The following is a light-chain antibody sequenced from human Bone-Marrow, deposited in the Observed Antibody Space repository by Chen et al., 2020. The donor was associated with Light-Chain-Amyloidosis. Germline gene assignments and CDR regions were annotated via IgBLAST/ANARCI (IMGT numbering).Light chain of an antibody. J-gene: IGKJ4*01. V-gene: IGKV3-20*01. CDR1: QTISSNY. CDR2: GSS. CDR3: QQYGTSPLT. Sequence: EIVLTQSPGTLSLSLGEGANLSCRASQTISSNYLTWYQQKFGQAPRLLIYGSSSRATGIPDRVTGSGSGTDFTLTINRLEPEDCAMYYCQQYGTSPLTFGGGTKVEIK.